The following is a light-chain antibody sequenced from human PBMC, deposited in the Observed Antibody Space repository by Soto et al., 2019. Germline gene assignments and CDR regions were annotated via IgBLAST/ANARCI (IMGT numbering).Light chain of an antibody. Sequence: QSVLTQPRSVSGAPGQSVTISCTGTSSDVGGYNYVSWYQQHPGKATKLMIYDVSKRPAGVPDRFAGSKAGTTASLTTSGLQAEDEADYYCGSYAGSYTLVVFGGGTKLTVL. V-gene: IGLV2-11*01. CDR2: DVS. CDR1: SSDVGGYNY. J-gene: IGLJ2*01. CDR3: GSYAGSYTLVV.